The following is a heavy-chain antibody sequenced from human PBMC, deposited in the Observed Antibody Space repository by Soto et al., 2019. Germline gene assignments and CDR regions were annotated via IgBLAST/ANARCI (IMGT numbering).Heavy chain of an antibody. D-gene: IGHD6-13*01. CDR2: ISGSTTGI. CDR3: ARVAAVGIYYFDY. Sequence: QVQLVESGGGLVKPGGSLRLSCAASGFTFRDYYMAWIRQAPGKGLEWISYISGSTTGIYYADSVKGRLTISRDNAETTLYLQLSGLRAEETAVYYCARVAAVGIYYFDYWGQGTLVTVSS. J-gene: IGHJ4*02. CDR1: GFTFRDYY. V-gene: IGHV3-11*01.